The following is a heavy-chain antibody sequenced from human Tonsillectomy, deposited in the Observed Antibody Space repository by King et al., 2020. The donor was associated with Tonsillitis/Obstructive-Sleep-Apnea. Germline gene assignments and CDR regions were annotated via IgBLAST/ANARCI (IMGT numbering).Heavy chain of an antibody. CDR1: GFSLSTGAVG. J-gene: IGHJ6*03. V-gene: IGHV2-5*02. CDR2: IYWDDDK. CDR3: EHFGPDYYDTSGYQHYYYHYYMDV. D-gene: IGHD3-22*01. Sequence: NLKESGPTLVKPTQTLTLTCTFSGFSLSTGAVGVGWIRQPPGKALEWLACIYWDDDKRYRPSLKSRLTITKDTSKNQVVLKMTNMDPVDTATYYCEHFGPDYYDTSGYQHYYYHYYMDVWGKGTTVTVSS.